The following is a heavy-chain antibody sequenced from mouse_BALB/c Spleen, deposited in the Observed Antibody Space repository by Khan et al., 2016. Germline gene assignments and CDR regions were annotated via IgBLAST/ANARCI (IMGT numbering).Heavy chain of an antibody. V-gene: IGHV1-9*01. CDR3: AGGSY. CDR2: ILPGSGTT. J-gene: IGHJ3*01. Sequence: QVQLQQSGAELMKPGASVKISCKATGYTFSNYWIEWIKERPGHGLEWIGEILPGSGTTNYNEKFKGTATFTAETSSNTACMQLSSLTSEDSAVYYCAGGSYWGQGTLVTVSA. CDR1: GYTFSNYW.